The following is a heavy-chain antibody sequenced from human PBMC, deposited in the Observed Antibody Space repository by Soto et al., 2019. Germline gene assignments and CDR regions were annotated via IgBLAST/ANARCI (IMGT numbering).Heavy chain of an antibody. V-gene: IGHV4-31*03. CDR2: IYHTGST. CDR1: GVTVGSDAYY. J-gene: IGHJ4*02. CDR3: ARYRFSGNRWSKFDY. D-gene: IGHD3-16*02. Sequence: QVQLLQSGPGLVKSSQTLSLTCTVSGVTVGSDAYYWSWIRQHPGKGLEWIGNIYHTGSTYYCPSLKSRILISLDASKNEFSLTLTSVTVADTAVYFCARYRFSGNRWSKFDYWGQGTLVTVSS.